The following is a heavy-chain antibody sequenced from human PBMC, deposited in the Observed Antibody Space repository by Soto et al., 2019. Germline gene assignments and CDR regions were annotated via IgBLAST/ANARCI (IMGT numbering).Heavy chain of an antibody. V-gene: IGHV3-64D*06. CDR1: GFTFSIYA. CDR2: ISNNGGNT. Sequence: GGSLRLSCSASGFTFSIYAMHWVRQAPGKGLEYVSGISNNGGNTYYADSVKGRFTISRENSKNALYLQMSSLRAEDTAVYYCVKSQRLIAAADSQDWGQGTLVTVSS. CDR3: VKSQRLIAAADSQD. J-gene: IGHJ4*02. D-gene: IGHD6-13*01.